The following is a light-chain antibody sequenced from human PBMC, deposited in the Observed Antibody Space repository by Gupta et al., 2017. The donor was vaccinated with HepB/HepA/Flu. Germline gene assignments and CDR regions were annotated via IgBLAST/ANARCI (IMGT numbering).Light chain of an antibody. Sequence: QSALTQPRSVSGSPGPSVTISCTGSSSDVGGYDYVSWYQQHPGKAPELMIYDVNKRPSGVPDRFSGSKSGNTASLTISGLQAEDEADYYCCSYAGSYHVVFGGGTKLTVL. CDR2: DVN. CDR1: SSDVGGYDY. V-gene: IGLV2-11*01. CDR3: CSYAGSYHVV. J-gene: IGLJ2*01.